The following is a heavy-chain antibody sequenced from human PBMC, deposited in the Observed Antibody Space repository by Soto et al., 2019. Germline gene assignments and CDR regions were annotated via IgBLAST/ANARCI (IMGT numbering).Heavy chain of an antibody. V-gene: IGHV1-18*04. CDR1: GYTFTSYG. J-gene: IGHJ5*02. Sequence: GASVKVSCKASGYTFTSYGISWVRQAPGQGLEWMGWSSAYNGNTNYAQKLQGRVTITADESTSTAYMELSGLRSEDTAVYYCAVGSDSRWFDPWGQGTLVTVSS. CDR3: AVGSDSRWFDP. CDR2: SSAYNGNT. D-gene: IGHD6-25*01.